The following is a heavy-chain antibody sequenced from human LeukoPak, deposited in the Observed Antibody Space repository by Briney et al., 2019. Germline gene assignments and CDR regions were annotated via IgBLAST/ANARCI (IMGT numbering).Heavy chain of an antibody. CDR2: ISYDGSNK. CDR3: ARDLSAAYDF. J-gene: IGHJ4*02. CDR1: GFTFSSYA. V-gene: IGHV3-30-3*01. D-gene: IGHD2-21*01. Sequence: TGRSLRLSCAASGFTFSSYAMHWVRQAPGKGLEWVAVISYDGSNKYYADSVKGRFTISRDNSKNTLYLQMNSLRAEDTAVYYCARDLSAAYDFWGQGVLVTVSS.